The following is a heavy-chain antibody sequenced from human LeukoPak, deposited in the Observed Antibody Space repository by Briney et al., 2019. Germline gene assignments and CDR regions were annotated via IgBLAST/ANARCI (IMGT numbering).Heavy chain of an antibody. D-gene: IGHD1-26*01. Sequence: SSETLSLTCTASGGSISSSSYYWSWIRQPPGKGLEWIGYIYYSGSTNYNPSLKSRVTMSVDTSKNQFSLKLSSVTAADTAVYYCARLRYIGGYNSIDYWGQGTLVTVSS. CDR2: IYYSGST. CDR3: ARLRYIGGYNSIDY. CDR1: GGSISSSSYY. J-gene: IGHJ4*02. V-gene: IGHV4-61*01.